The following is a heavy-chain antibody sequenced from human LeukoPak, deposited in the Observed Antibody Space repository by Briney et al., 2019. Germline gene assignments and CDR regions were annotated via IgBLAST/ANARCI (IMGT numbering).Heavy chain of an antibody. Sequence: KPSETLSLTCTVSGDSISSSSYYWGWIRQPPGEGLEWVGSISYTGSTYYNPSLKSRVTISVDTSKIQFSLKLTSVTATDTAVYCCARLWSSSQELDYWGQGTLVTVSS. J-gene: IGHJ4*02. CDR3: ARLWSSSQELDY. CDR2: ISYTGST. V-gene: IGHV4-39*01. D-gene: IGHD6-6*01. CDR1: GDSISSSSYY.